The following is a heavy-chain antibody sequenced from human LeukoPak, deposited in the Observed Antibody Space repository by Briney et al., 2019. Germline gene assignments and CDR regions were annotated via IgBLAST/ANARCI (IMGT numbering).Heavy chain of an antibody. CDR3: AKDSGSSYYYYYMDV. CDR2: IYGGDFT. D-gene: IGHD1-26*01. V-gene: IGHV3-53*01. Sequence: GGSLRLSCAASGFSVSDNYMNWVRQAPGKGLEWVSVIYGGDFTQYAGSVRGRFTISRDNSKNTLYLQMNSLRAEDTAVYYCAKDSGSSYYYYYMDVWGKGTTVTVSS. CDR1: GFSVSDNY. J-gene: IGHJ6*03.